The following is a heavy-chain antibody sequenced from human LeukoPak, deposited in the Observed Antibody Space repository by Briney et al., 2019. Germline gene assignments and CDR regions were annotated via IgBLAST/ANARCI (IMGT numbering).Heavy chain of an antibody. Sequence: ASVKVSCKASGYTFTDYYIHWVRQAPGQGLEWMGIINPIGGSTSYAQKFQGRVTMTGDTSTSTVYMELSSLRSEDTAVYYCARSRLLLDYWGQGTLVTVSS. CDR3: ARSRLLLDY. J-gene: IGHJ4*02. CDR1: GYTFTDYY. CDR2: INPIGGST. V-gene: IGHV1-46*01. D-gene: IGHD2-21*02.